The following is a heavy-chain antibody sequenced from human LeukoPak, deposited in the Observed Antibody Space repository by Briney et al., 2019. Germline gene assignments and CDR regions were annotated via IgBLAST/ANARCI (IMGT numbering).Heavy chain of an antibody. CDR3: ARRSFFGRDLDY. J-gene: IGHJ4*02. V-gene: IGHV4-34*01. CDR1: GGSISSYY. Sequence: SETLSLTCTVSGGSISSYYWSWIRQPPGKGLEWIGEINHSGSTNYNPSLKSRVTISVDTSKNQFSLKLSSVTAADTAVYYCARRSFFGRDLDYWGQGTLVTVSS. D-gene: IGHD3-10*01. CDR2: INHSGST.